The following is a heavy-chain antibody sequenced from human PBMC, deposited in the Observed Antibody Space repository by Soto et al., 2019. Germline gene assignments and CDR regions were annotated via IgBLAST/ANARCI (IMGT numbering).Heavy chain of an antibody. CDR3: ARGTSGNYVFDY. V-gene: IGHV4-31*03. J-gene: IGHJ4*02. Sequence: SETLSLTCTVSGGSLSAGAYYWTWIRQHPGKGLEWIGYIFYSGSTSYDPSLESRLSMSVDTSKNQFSLKLTSVTSADTAVYFCARGTSGNYVFDYWGPGTLVTVSS. D-gene: IGHD1-7*01. CDR1: GGSLSAGAYY. CDR2: IFYSGST.